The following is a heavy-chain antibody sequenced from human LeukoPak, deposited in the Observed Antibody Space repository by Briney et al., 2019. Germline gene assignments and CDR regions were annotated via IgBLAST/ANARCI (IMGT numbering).Heavy chain of an antibody. Sequence: GGSLRLSCAASGFTFSSYEMNWVRQAPGKGLGWVSYISSSGRTIYYADSVKGRFTISRDNAKNSLYLQLNSLRAEDTAVYYCARDDKRITMTDWGQGTLVTVSS. CDR2: ISSSGRTI. CDR3: ARDDKRITMTD. V-gene: IGHV3-48*03. D-gene: IGHD3-22*01. CDR1: GFTFSSYE. J-gene: IGHJ4*02.